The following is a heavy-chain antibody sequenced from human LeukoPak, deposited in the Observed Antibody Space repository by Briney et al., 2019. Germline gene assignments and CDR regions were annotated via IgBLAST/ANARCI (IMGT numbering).Heavy chain of an antibody. Sequence: PGRSLRLSSAASGFTFSSYAMHWVRQAPGKGLEWVAVISYDGSNKYYADSVKGRFTISRDNSKNTLYLQMNSLRAEDTAVYYCARGATQWLVRGPFDYWGQGTLVTVSS. CDR1: GFTFSSYA. CDR2: ISYDGSNK. J-gene: IGHJ4*02. D-gene: IGHD6-19*01. CDR3: ARGATQWLVRGPFDY. V-gene: IGHV3-30*04.